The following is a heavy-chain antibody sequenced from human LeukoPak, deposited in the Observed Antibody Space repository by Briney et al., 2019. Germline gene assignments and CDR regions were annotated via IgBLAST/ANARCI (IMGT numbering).Heavy chain of an antibody. CDR3: ARLSTKRIYWYFDL. Sequence: TSETLSLTCAVYGGSFSGYYWSWIRQPPGKGLEWIGEINHSGSTNYNPSLKSRVTISVDTSKNQFSLKLSSVTAADTAVYYCARLSTKRIYWYFDLWGRGTLVTVSS. D-gene: IGHD5/OR15-5a*01. J-gene: IGHJ2*01. V-gene: IGHV4-34*01. CDR2: INHSGST. CDR1: GGSFSGYY.